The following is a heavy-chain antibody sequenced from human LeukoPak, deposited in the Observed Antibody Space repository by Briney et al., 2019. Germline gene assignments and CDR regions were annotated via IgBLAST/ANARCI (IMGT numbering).Heavy chain of an antibody. CDR3: ARGGVTTIAQYDY. J-gene: IGHJ4*02. Sequence: SETLSLTCTVSGGSIISYFWSWIRQPPGKGPEWIVYIFDSGTTNYNPSTNYNPSLKSRVTVSLDTSKSHFSLKLSSVTAADTAVYFCARGGVTTIAQYDYWGQGILVTVSS. CDR2: IFDSGTTNYNPST. V-gene: IGHV4-59*01. CDR1: GGSIISYF. D-gene: IGHD5-12*01.